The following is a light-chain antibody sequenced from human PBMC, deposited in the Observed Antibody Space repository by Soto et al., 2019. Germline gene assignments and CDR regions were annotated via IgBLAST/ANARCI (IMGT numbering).Light chain of an antibody. CDR3: QQSYNASQYT. Sequence: DIQMTQSPSSLSASVGDRVTITCRASESISNDLHWYQQKPGKAPKILIYAASTLQSGVPSRFSGSGSGTYYTLTISSVQPEDFATYYCQQSYNASQYTFDQGTKLQIK. J-gene: IGKJ2*01. V-gene: IGKV1-39*01. CDR2: AAS. CDR1: ESISND.